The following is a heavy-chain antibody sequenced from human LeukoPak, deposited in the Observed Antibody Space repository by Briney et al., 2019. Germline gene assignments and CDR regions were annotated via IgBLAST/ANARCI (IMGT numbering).Heavy chain of an antibody. CDR3: ARYIPRSVPAFDY. J-gene: IGHJ4*02. V-gene: IGHV4-59*08. Sequence: SETLSLTCTVSAGSISSYYWSWIRQPPGKGLEWIGYIYYSGSTNYNPSLKSRVTISVDTSKNQFSLMLSSVTAADTAMYYCARYIPRSVPAFDYWGQGTLVTVSS. CDR2: IYYSGST. CDR1: AGSISSYY. D-gene: IGHD2-21*01.